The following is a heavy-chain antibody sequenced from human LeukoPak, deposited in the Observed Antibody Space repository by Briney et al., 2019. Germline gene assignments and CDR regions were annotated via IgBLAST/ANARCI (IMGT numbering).Heavy chain of an antibody. J-gene: IGHJ6*02. CDR2: FDPEDGET. CDR1: GYTLTELS. Sequence: ASPKLSCAVSGYTLTELSMHWVRQAPGKGLEWMGGFDPEDGETIYAQKFQGRVTMTEDTSTDTAYMELSSLRSEDTAVYYCATDTPDYYGMDVWGQGTTVTVSS. V-gene: IGHV1-24*01. CDR3: ATDTPDYYGMDV.